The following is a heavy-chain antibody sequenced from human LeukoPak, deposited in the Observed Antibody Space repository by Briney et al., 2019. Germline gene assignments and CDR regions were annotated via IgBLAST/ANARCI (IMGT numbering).Heavy chain of an antibody. CDR3: ARHPYYYGSGSYYHDY. Sequence: SETLSLTCTVSGGSISSYYWSWIRQPPGKGLEWIGNIYYSGSTNYNPSLKSRVTISVDTSKNQFSLKLSSVTAADTAVYYCARHPYYYGSGSYYHDYWGQGTLVTVSS. V-gene: IGHV4-59*08. D-gene: IGHD3-10*01. CDR1: GGSISSYY. J-gene: IGHJ4*02. CDR2: IYYSGST.